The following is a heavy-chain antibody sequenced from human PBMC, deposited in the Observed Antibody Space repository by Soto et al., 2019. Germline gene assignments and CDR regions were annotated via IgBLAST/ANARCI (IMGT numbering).Heavy chain of an antibody. D-gene: IGHD3-22*01. Sequence: SETLSLTCTVSGGSISSGDYYWSWIRQPPGKGLEWIGYIYYSGSTYYNPSLKSRVTISVDTSKNQFSLKLSSVTAADTAVYYCASRYDSSGYALGAFDIRGQGTLVTVS. V-gene: IGHV4-30-4*01. CDR2: IYYSGST. CDR1: GGSISSGDYY. CDR3: ASRYDSSGYALGAFDI. J-gene: IGHJ3*02.